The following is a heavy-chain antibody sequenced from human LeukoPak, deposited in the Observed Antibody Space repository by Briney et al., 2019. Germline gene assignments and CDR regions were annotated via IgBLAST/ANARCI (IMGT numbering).Heavy chain of an antibody. CDR2: ISAYNGNT. D-gene: IGHD2-2*01. J-gene: IGHJ4*02. Sequence: ASVKVSCKASGGTFSSYGISWVRQAPGQGLEWMGWISAYNGNTNYAQKLQGRVTMTTDTSTSTAYMELRSLRSDDTAVYYCARDAGIVVVPAAMGYWGQGTLVTVSS. V-gene: IGHV1-18*01. CDR3: ARDAGIVVVPAAMGY. CDR1: GGTFSSYG.